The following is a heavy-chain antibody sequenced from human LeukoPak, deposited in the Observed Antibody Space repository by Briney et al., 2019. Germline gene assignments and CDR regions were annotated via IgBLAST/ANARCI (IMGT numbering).Heavy chain of an antibody. CDR2: IIPILGTA. V-gene: IGHV1-69*05. D-gene: IGHD3-3*01. J-gene: IGHJ4*02. Sequence: SVKGSCKASGGTFSSYAISWVRQAPGQGLEWMGGIIPILGTANYAQKFQGRVTITTDESTSTAYMELSSLRSEDTAVYYCACPTGYDFWSGSSFDYWGQGTLVTVSS. CDR3: ACPTGYDFWSGSSFDY. CDR1: GGTFSSYA.